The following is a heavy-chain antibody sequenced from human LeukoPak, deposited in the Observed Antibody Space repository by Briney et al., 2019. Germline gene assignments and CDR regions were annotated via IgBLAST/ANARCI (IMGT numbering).Heavy chain of an antibody. CDR3: AREAGAAAGWNYFDY. CDR2: ISYEGRTT. D-gene: IGHD6-13*01. Sequence: GGSLRLSCAGAGFTFSNYGMHWVRQAPGKGLEWVAVISYEGRTTYYADSVKGRFTISRDNSRNTLFLQMDSLRAEDTAVYYCAREAGAAAGWNYFDYWGQGTLVTVSS. V-gene: IGHV3-30*03. J-gene: IGHJ4*02. CDR1: GFTFSNYG.